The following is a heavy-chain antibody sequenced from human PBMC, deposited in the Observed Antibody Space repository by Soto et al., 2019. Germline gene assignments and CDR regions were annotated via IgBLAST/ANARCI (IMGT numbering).Heavy chain of an antibody. CDR3: ARFGDTAMVSNWFDP. CDR1: GYSFSTYW. D-gene: IGHD5-18*01. CDR2: IYPGDFDI. Sequence: LKISCKGSGYSFSTYWIGWVRQMPGKGLEWMAIIYPGDFDIRYSPSFQGQVTISADKSISTAYLQWSSLKASDTAMYYCARFGDTAMVSNWFDPWGQGTLVTVSS. J-gene: IGHJ5*02. V-gene: IGHV5-51*01.